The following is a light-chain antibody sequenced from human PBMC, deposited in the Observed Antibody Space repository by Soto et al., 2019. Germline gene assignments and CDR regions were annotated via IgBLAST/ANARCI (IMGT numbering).Light chain of an antibody. V-gene: IGKV1-5*03. Sequence: DIQMTQSPSTLSAPVGDRVTITCRASESINRRLAWYQQKPGSAPKLLIYKSSILESGVPSRFSGSGYGTEVTLTISGLQPDDFATYYCHRFETSNAMYSFSPGTKVVIK. J-gene: IGKJ2*01. CDR2: KSS. CDR3: HRFETSNAMYS. CDR1: ESINRR.